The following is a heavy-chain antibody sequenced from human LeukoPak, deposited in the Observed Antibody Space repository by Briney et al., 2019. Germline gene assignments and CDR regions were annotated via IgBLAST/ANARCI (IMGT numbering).Heavy chain of an antibody. CDR1: GITFSSYA. D-gene: IGHD3-9*01. CDR3: AKQTPGFFDC. V-gene: IGHV3-23*01. CDR2: ISGRGDST. Sequence: PGGSLRLSCAASGITFSSYAMSWVRQAPGKGLEWVSAISGRGDSTYYAPSVKGRFTISRDNSKNTLYLQMSNLRAEDTAVYFCAKQTPGFFDCWGQGTLVTVSS. J-gene: IGHJ4*02.